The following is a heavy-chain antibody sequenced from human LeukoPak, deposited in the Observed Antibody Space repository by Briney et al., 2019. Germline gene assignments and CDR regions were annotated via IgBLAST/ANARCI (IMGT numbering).Heavy chain of an antibody. CDR1: GFTFSSYS. CDR2: ISGSRGSK. D-gene: IGHD3-16*02. J-gene: IGHJ4*02. Sequence: GGSLSLSCAASGFTFSSYSMSWVRQAPGKGLEWVSAISGSRGSKYYADSVKSRFTISRDNSKNTLYLQMNSLRAEDTAVYYCARLSMITFGGVIPKAPLDYWGQGTLVTVSS. V-gene: IGHV3-23*01. CDR3: ARLSMITFGGVIPKAPLDY.